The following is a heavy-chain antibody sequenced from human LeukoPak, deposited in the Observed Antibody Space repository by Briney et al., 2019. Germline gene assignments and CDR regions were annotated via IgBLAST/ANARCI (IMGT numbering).Heavy chain of an antibody. V-gene: IGHV4-31*03. Sequence: PSETLSLTCTVSGVSISSGGYYWSWIRQHPGKGLEWIGYIYYSGSTYYNPSLKSRDTISVDTSKNQFSLKLSSVTAADTAVYYCARGPNRYYFDYWGQGTLVTVSS. CDR1: GVSISSGGYY. CDR3: ARGPNRYYFDY. J-gene: IGHJ4*02. CDR2: IYYSGST. D-gene: IGHD1-14*01.